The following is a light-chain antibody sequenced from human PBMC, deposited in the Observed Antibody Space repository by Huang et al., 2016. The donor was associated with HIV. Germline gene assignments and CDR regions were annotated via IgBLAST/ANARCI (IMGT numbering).Light chain of an antibody. CDR3: QQYYSVPPF. J-gene: IGKJ4*01. V-gene: IGKV4-1*01. CDR2: WAA. CDR1: QTLLYSLDNKNY. Sequence: DIVMTQSPDSLAVSLGERATINCKSSQTLLYSLDNKNYLAWYQQKPGLPPTLLIYWAATRACGGPDRLSGSGSGTDFTLTITTLEAEDAAVYYCQQYYSVPPFFGGGTKVEIK.